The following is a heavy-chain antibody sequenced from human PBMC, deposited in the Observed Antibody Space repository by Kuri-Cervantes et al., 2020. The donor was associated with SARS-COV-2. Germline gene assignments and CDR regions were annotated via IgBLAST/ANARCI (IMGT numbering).Heavy chain of an antibody. J-gene: IGHJ4*02. D-gene: IGHD3-3*01. CDR2: IYHTGSP. Sequence: ESLKISCTVSGGSVSDRNSYWTWIRQSPGKGLEWIGYIYHTGSPTYSPSLKSRVTISLDKPKNQFSLRLTSVTAADTAVYYCARSPYDFWSGSWGWGQGTLVTVSS. V-gene: IGHV4-61*01. CDR1: GGSVSDRNSY. CDR3: ARSPYDFWSGSWG.